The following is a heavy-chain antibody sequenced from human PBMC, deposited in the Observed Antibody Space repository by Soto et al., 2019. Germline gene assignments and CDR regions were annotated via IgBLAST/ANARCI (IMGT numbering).Heavy chain of an antibody. D-gene: IGHD6-13*01. V-gene: IGHV1-69*13. CDR1: GGTFSSYR. J-gene: IGHJ4*02. Sequence: SVKVSCKASGGTFSSYRINWVRQAPGQGLEWVGGIVPIYRTADYAQKFQGRVTITADESARTSYMELRGLKSQDTAVYYCVRDSGAKLSSSWGQGTLVTVSS. CDR3: VRDSGAKLSSS. CDR2: IVPIYRTA.